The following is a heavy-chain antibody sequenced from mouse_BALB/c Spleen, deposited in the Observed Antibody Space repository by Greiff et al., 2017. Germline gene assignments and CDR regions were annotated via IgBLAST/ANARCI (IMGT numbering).Heavy chain of an antibody. CDR1: GFNIKDYY. CDR2: IDPENGDT. D-gene: IGHD2-1*01. V-gene: IGHV14-4*02. CDR3: NADGNYEAWFAY. Sequence: EVQLVESGAELVRPGASVKLSCTASGFNIKDYYMHWVKQRPEQGLEWIGWIDPENGDTEYAPKFQGKATMTADTSSNTAYLQLSSLTSEDTAVYYCNADGNYEAWFAYWGQGTLVTVSA. J-gene: IGHJ3*01.